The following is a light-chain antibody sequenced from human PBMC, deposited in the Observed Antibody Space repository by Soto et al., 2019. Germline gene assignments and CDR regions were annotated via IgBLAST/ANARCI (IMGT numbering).Light chain of an antibody. CDR3: SSCTSIGTFYV. V-gene: IGLV2-14*01. J-gene: IGLJ1*01. CDR1: SCDVGGYEF. Sequence: QSVLTQPASVSGSPGQTITISCTGTSCDVGGYEFVSWYQHHTGKASKLMIYEVSNRPSGVSNRLSGSKSGSTASLTISGLQAEDEADYYCSSCTSIGTFYVFGTGTKVTVL. CDR2: EVS.